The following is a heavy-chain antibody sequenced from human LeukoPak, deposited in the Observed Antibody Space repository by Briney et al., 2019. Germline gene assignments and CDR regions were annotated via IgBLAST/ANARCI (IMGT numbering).Heavy chain of an antibody. CDR3: AKEAMVRGVIMGMWFDP. J-gene: IGHJ5*02. Sequence: GGSLRLSCAASGFTFSSYGMSWVRQAPGKGLERVSAISGSGGSTYYADSVKGRFTISRDNSKNTLYLQMNSLRAEDTAVYYCAKEAMVRGVIMGMWFDPWGQGTLVTVSS. V-gene: IGHV3-23*01. CDR1: GFTFSSYG. CDR2: ISGSGGST. D-gene: IGHD3-10*01.